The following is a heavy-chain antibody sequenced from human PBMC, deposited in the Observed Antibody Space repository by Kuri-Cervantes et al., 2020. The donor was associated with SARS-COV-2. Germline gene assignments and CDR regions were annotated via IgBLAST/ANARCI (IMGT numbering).Heavy chain of an antibody. CDR3: TRYDFWSGYYMDV. CDR1: GFSFSSYG. D-gene: IGHD3-3*01. V-gene: IGHV3-33*05. Sequence: GESLKISCAASGFSFSSYGAHWVRQAPGKGLEWVAVISYDGSNKYYADSVKGRFTISRDNSKNTLYLQMNSLKTEDTAVYYCTRYDFWSGYYMDVWGKGTTVTVSS. CDR2: ISYDGSNK. J-gene: IGHJ6*03.